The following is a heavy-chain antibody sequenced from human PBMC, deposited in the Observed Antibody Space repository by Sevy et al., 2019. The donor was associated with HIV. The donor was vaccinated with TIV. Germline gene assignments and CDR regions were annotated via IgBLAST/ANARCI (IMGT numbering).Heavy chain of an antibody. V-gene: IGHV3-9*01. CDR2: INWNSDTI. CDR3: SKDIRSNSGAFDM. J-gene: IGHJ3*02. Sequence: GGSLRLSCAASGVTFDDYAMHWVRQAPGKGLEWVSGINWNSDTIGYADSVKGRFTISRDNAKNSLYLQMNSLRAEDTALYYCSKDIRSNSGAFDMWGQGTMVTVSS. D-gene: IGHD1-1*01. CDR1: GVTFDDYA.